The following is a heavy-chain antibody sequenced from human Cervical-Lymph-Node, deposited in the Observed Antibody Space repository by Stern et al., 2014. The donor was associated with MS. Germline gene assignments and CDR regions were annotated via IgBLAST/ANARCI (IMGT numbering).Heavy chain of an antibody. CDR1: GFTFSRYW. J-gene: IGHJ4*02. CDR3: TSDLAGRDDY. V-gene: IGHV3-74*02. CDR2: TNEDGTIT. Sequence: EVQLVESGGGLVQPGGSLRLYCVVSGFTFSRYWMPWLRQVPGKGLVWVSRTNEDGTITSYADSVRGRFTISRDNAKNTLYLQMDGLRAEDTAVYFCTSDLAGRDDYWGQGTPVTVSS.